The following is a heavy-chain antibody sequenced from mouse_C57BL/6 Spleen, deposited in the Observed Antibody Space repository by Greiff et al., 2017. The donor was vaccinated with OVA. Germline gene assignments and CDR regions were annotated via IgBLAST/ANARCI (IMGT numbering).Heavy chain of an antibody. CDR2: IYPGDGDT. J-gene: IGHJ2*01. Sequence: VKLMESGPELVKPGASVQISCKASGYAFSSSWMNWVKQRPGKGLEWIGRIYPGDGDTNYNGKFKGKATLTADKSSSTAYMQLSSLTSEDSAVYFCARWLLQYYFDYWGQGTTLTVSS. CDR1: GYAFSSSW. CDR3: ARWLLQYYFDY. D-gene: IGHD2-3*01. V-gene: IGHV1-82*01.